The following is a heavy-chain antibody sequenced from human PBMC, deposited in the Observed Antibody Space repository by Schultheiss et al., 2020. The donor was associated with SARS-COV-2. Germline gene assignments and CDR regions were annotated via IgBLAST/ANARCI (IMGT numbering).Heavy chain of an antibody. CDR1: GYSFTTYD. CDR3: AREGGLRSIDY. D-gene: IGHD3/OR15-3a*01. V-gene: IGHV1-2*06. CDR2: INPNSGGT. Sequence: ASVKVSCKTSGYSFTTYDINWVRQATGQGLEWMGRINPNSGGTNYAQKFQGRVTMTRDTSISTAYMELSRLRSDDTAVYYCAREGGLRSIDYWVPGTLVTVSS. J-gene: IGHJ4*02.